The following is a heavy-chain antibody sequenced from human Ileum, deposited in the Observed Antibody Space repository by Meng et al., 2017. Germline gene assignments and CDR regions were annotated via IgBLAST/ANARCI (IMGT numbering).Heavy chain of an antibody. CDR2: IFQSGRT. CDR1: GTW. CDR3: ATSNDRDVYYLGY. V-gene: IGHV4-4*02. Sequence: RQGSGPRLVQPSGTLSLTCAVSGTWWSWVRQPPGKGLEWIGEIFQSGRTNYNPSLKSRVTISIDKSKSQISLQLSAVTAADTAVYSCATSNDRDVYYLGYWGQGTLVTVSS. J-gene: IGHJ4*02. D-gene: IGHD3-22*01.